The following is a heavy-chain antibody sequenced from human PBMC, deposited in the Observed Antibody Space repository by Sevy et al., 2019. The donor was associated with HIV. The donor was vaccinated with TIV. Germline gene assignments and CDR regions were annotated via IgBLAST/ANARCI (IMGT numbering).Heavy chain of an antibody. CDR1: GYSFNNYW. D-gene: IGHD3-22*01. Sequence: GESLKISCKGSGYSFNNYWVGWVRQMPGKGLEWMGIIYPGDSDSRYSPSFQGQVTISALKSISTAYLQWSSLKASDTAMYYCARHFDLSDSNGYYQSWFDPWGQGTLVTVSS. CDR2: IYPGDSDS. CDR3: ARHFDLSDSNGYYQSWFDP. J-gene: IGHJ5*02. V-gene: IGHV5-51*01.